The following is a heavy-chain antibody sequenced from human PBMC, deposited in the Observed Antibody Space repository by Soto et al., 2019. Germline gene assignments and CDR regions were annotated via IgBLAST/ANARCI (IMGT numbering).Heavy chain of an antibody. V-gene: IGHV3-21*01. CDR2: ISSGNSYI. Sequence: GGSLRLSCAVSGFTFSSYSMNWVRQAPGKGLEWVSSISSGNSYIYYADSVRGRFTISRDNAKSSLYLQMNSLRAEDTAVYYCATQMDYNILTGYRPFDYWGQGTLVTVSS. CDR1: GFTFSSYS. J-gene: IGHJ4*02. CDR3: ATQMDYNILTGYRPFDY. D-gene: IGHD3-9*01.